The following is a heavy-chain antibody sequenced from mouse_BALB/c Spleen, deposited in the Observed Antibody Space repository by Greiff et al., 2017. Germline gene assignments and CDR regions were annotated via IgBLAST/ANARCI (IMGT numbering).Heavy chain of an antibody. CDR3: ARGGYRYDEAWFAY. CDR2: IWGDGST. V-gene: IGHV2-6-7*01. CDR1: GFSLTGYG. Sequence: VMLVESGPGLVAPSQSLSITCTVSGFSLTGYGVNWVRQPPGKGLEWLGMIWGDGSTDYNSALKSRLSISKDNSKSQVFLKMNSLQTDDTARYYCARGGYRYDEAWFAYWGQGTLVTVSA. D-gene: IGHD2-14*01. J-gene: IGHJ3*01.